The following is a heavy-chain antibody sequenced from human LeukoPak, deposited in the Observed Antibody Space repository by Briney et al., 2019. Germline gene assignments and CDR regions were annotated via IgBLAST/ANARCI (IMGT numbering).Heavy chain of an antibody. D-gene: IGHD5-18*01. J-gene: IGHJ4*02. CDR3: TTGPLSEDTAMVNVDY. Sequence: GGSLRLSCAASGFTFSNAWMSWVRQAPGKGLEWVGRIKSKTDGGTTDYAAPVKGRFTISRDDSKNTLYLQMNSLKTEDTAVYYCTTGPLSEDTAMVNVDYWGQGTLVTVSS. V-gene: IGHV3-15*01. CDR2: IKSKTDGGTT. CDR1: GFTFSNAW.